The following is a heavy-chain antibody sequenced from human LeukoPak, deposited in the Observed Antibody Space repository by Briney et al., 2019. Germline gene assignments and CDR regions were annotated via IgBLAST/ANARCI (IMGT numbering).Heavy chain of an antibody. V-gene: IGHV3-48*03. CDR1: GIIFSSYE. J-gene: IGHJ3*02. D-gene: IGHD1-26*01. CDR2: ISSSGSSI. Sequence: GGSLRLSCAASGIIFSSYEMNWVRQAPGKGLEWVSYISSSGSSIYYADSVKGRFTIPRDNDKNSLYLQMNSLRAEDTAVYYCARDMEPDAFDIWGQGTMVTVSS. CDR3: ARDMEPDAFDI.